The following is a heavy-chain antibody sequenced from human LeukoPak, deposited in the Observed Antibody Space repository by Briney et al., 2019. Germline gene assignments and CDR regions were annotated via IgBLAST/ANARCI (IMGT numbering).Heavy chain of an antibody. V-gene: IGHV4-34*01. CDR3: ARGILTNWFDP. CDR1: GGSFSGYY. Sequence: SETLSLTCAVYGGSFSGYYWSWIRQPPGKGLEWIGEINHSGSTNYNPSLTSRVTISVDTSKNQFSLKLSSVTAADTAVYYCARGILTNWFDPWGQGTLVTVST. D-gene: IGHD2-21*01. CDR2: INHSGST. J-gene: IGHJ5*02.